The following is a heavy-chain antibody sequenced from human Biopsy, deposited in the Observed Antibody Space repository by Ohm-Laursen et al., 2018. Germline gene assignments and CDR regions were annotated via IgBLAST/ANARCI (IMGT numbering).Heavy chain of an antibody. CDR2: IYGDDNK. V-gene: IGHV2-5*02. CDR1: GFSLTNGGLS. CDR3: AHRQKWTFDF. D-gene: IGHD3-3*01. J-gene: IGHJ4*02. Sequence: TQTLTLTSSFSGFSLTNGGLSVGWIRQSPGRALEWLGLIYGDDNKRYSPSLKSRLLITKDTSKNQEVLTLTNVDPVDTGTYYCAHRQKWTFDFWGQGTLVTVSS.